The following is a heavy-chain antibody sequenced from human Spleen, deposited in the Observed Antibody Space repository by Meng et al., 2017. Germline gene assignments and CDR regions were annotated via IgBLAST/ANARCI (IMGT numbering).Heavy chain of an antibody. D-gene: IGHD3-10*01. Sequence: GSLRLSCTVSGGSISSYYWSWIRQPPGKGLEWIGYIYYSGSTNYNPSLKSRVTISVDTSKNQFSLKLSSVTAADTAVYYCAREGLWFGELSNWGQGTLVTVSS. V-gene: IGHV4-59*01. CDR2: IYYSGST. J-gene: IGHJ4*02. CDR1: GGSISSYY. CDR3: AREGLWFGELSN.